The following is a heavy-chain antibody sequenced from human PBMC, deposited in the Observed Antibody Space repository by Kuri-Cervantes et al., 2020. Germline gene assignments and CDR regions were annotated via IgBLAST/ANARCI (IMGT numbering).Heavy chain of an antibody. V-gene: IGHV1-69*05. J-gene: IGHJ4*02. Sequence: SVKVSCKASGYTFTSYGISWVRQAPGQGLEWMGGIIPIFGTANYAQKFQGRVTITTDESTSTAYMELSSLRSEDTAVYYCARSRGYYDSSGYHDYWGQGTLVTVSS. D-gene: IGHD3-22*01. CDR1: GYTFTSYG. CDR3: ARSRGYYDSSGYHDY. CDR2: IIPIFGTA.